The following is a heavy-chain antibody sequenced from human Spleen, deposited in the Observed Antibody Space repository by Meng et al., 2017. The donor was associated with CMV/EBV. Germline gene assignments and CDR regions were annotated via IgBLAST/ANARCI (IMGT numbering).Heavy chain of an antibody. V-gene: IGHV4-34*01. CDR1: DGSFSGYY. Sequence: ESLKISCAVYDGSFSGYYWSWIRQPPGKGLEWIGEINHSGSTNYNPSLESQVAISIDTSSNQFSLRLSSVTAADTAVYYCAGAMGYGSGSYAGCWGQGTLVTVSS. D-gene: IGHD3-10*01. CDR3: AGAMGYGSGSYAGC. J-gene: IGHJ4*02. CDR2: INHSGST.